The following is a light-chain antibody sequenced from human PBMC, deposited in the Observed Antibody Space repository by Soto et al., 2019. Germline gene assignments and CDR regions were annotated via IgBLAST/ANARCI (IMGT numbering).Light chain of an antibody. CDR2: GAS. CDR3: QQYGSSPRT. CDR1: QSVSSSY. V-gene: IGKV3-20*01. Sequence: EILLTQSPGTLSLSPGERAPVSCRASQSVSSSYLAWYQQKPGQAPRLLIYGASSRATGIPDRFSGSGSGTDSTLTISRLEPEDFAVYYCQQYGSSPRTFGQGTKVDIK. J-gene: IGKJ1*01.